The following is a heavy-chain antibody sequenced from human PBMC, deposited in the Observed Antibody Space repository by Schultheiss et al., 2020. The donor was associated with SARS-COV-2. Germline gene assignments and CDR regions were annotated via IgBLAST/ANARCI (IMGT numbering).Heavy chain of an antibody. CDR1: GDSISNYY. Sequence: SETLSLTCTVSGDSISNYYWSWVRQPPGKGLEWIGYIYYSGSTNYNPSLKSRVTMSTDTSKNQFSLKLSSVTAADTAVYYCARGNHGGYSYGKKRNYYYGMDVWGQGTTVTVSS. D-gene: IGHD5-18*01. CDR3: ARGNHGGYSYGKKRNYYYGMDV. CDR2: IYYSGST. J-gene: IGHJ6*02. V-gene: IGHV4-59*12.